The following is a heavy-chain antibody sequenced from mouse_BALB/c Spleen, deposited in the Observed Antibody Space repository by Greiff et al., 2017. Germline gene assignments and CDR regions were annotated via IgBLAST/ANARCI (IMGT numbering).Heavy chain of an antibody. CDR2: IYPGGGYT. J-gene: IGHJ3*01. Sequence: VQLQQSGAELVRPGTSVKISCKASGYTFTNYWLGWVKQRPGHGLEWIGDIYPGGGYTNYNEKFKGKAKLTAVTSASTAYMELSSLTNEDSAVYYCTSLYYGSSPWFSYWGQGTLVTVSA. CDR1: GYTFTNYW. V-gene: IGHV1-63*02. CDR3: TSLYYGSSPWFSY. D-gene: IGHD1-1*01.